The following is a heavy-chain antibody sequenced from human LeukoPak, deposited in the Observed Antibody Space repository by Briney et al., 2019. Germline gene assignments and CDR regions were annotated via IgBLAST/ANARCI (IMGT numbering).Heavy chain of an antibody. CDR2: ISGSGGST. CDR3: AKDPNSSGRSPDFDY. CDR1: GFTFSSYA. Sequence: PGGSLRLSCAASGFTFSSYAMSWVRQAPGKGLEWVSAISGSGGSTYYADSVKGRFTISRDNSKNTLYLQMNSLRAEDTAVYYCAKDPNSSGRSPDFDYWGQGTLVTVSS. D-gene: IGHD6-19*01. J-gene: IGHJ4*02. V-gene: IGHV3-23*01.